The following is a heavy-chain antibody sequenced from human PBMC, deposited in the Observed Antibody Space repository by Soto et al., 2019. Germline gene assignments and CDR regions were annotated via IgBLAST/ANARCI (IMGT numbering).Heavy chain of an antibody. CDR2: VSPHGANT. D-gene: IGHD1-1*01. V-gene: IGHV3-23*01. CDR1: GFTFGSCG. J-gene: IGHJ4*02. Sequence: LSCVASGFTFGSCGMNWVRQAPGKGLEWVAGVSPHGANTYYADSVRGRFIISRDDSRNTVSLDMDSLRGDDSAVYYCATEGAKTTWNFDYWGQGTVVTVSS. CDR3: ATEGAKTTWNFDY.